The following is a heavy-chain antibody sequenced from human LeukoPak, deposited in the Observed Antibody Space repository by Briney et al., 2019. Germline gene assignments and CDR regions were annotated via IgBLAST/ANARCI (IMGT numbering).Heavy chain of an antibody. CDR3: ARAGSSSLFDY. CDR2: IYSGGST. D-gene: IGHD6-6*01. Sequence: GGSLRLSCAASGFTVSSNYMSWVRQAPGKGLEWVSVIYSGGSTYYADSVKGRFTISRDNSKNTLYLQMNSLRAEDTAVYYCARAGSSSLFDYWGQGTLVTVSS. J-gene: IGHJ4*02. CDR1: GFTVSSNY. V-gene: IGHV3-53*01.